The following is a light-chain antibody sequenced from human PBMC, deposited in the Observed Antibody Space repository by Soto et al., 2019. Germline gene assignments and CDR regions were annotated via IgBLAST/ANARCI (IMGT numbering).Light chain of an antibody. J-gene: IGLJ1*01. CDR3: TSYTRDTALV. V-gene: IGLV2-14*01. Sequence: QSALTQPASVSGSPGQSITISCTGTSSDVGTYNYVSWYQHHPGKAPKLIIYEVSNRPSGVSNRFSGSKSGSTASLTISGLQAEEEADYHCTSYTRDTALVFGTGTKATVL. CDR1: SSDVGTYNY. CDR2: EVS.